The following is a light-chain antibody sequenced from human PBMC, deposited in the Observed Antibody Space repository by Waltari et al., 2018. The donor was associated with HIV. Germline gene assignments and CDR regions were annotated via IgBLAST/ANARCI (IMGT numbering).Light chain of an antibody. J-gene: IGKJ2*01. CDR3: QQYKGPYT. Sequence: DIQMTQSPSTLSASVGDRVTITCRASQSIGRWLAWFQQKPGKAPKLLIYEASSLERGVPSRFSGSGSGTEFTLTISSLQPDDVATYHCQQYKGPYTFGQGTKLEIK. V-gene: IGKV1-5*03. CDR1: QSIGRW. CDR2: EAS.